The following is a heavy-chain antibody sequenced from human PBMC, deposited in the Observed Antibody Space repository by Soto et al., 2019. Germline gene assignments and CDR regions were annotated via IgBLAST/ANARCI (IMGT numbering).Heavy chain of an antibody. D-gene: IGHD3-22*01. CDR2: IKQSGST. J-gene: IGHJ4*02. CDR1: GESFTGFS. V-gene: IGHV4-34*01. CDR3: ARGGADYYDSSGYYDDY. Sequence: SLTCAVYGESFTGFSWTWIRQPQGKGLEWIGEIKQSGSTNYNPSLKSRVTISIDTSKNQFSLKLSSVTAADTAVYYCARGGADYYDSSGYYDDYWGQGTLVTVSS.